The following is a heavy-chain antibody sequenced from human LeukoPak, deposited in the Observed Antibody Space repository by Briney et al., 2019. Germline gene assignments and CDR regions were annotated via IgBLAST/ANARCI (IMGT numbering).Heavy chain of an antibody. CDR1: GFTFSSYA. CDR2: ILYDGRNK. J-gene: IGHJ6*02. D-gene: IGHD1-14*01. Sequence: PGGCLRLSCVASGFTFSSYAMHWVRQAPGKGLEWVAVILYDGRNKYYADSVRGRFTISRDNSKNTLYLQMNSVRAEDTAVYYCARGSGVDYYFYGMDVWGQGTTVTVSS. CDR3: ARGSGVDYYFYGMDV. V-gene: IGHV3-30*04.